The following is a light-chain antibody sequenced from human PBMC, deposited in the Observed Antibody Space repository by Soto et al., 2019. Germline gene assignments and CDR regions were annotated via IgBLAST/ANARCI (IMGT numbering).Light chain of an antibody. J-gene: IGLJ2*01. V-gene: IGLV1-44*01. CDR2: RND. Sequence: QSVLTQPPSTSGTPGQRVTISCSGSNSTIGSKAVNWYQHVPGTAPKGVIYRNDQRPSGVPDRFSGSKSGTSASLAISGLQSEYESEYLCASGYDILNDVFVGGTKLTVL. CDR1: NSTIGSKA. CDR3: ASGYDILNDV.